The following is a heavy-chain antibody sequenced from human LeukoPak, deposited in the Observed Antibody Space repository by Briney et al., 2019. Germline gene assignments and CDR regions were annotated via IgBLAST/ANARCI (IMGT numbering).Heavy chain of an antibody. CDR3: ARDLEYGHYYDSSGYSSFVSDY. CDR1: GGTFSSYT. Sequence: SVKLSCKASGGTFSSYTISWVRQAPGQGLEWMGRIIPILGIANYAQKFQGRVTITADKSTSTAYMELSSLRSEDTAVYYCARDLEYGHYYDSSGYSSFVSDYWGQGTLVTVSS. CDR2: IIPILGIA. J-gene: IGHJ4*02. V-gene: IGHV1-69*04. D-gene: IGHD3-22*01.